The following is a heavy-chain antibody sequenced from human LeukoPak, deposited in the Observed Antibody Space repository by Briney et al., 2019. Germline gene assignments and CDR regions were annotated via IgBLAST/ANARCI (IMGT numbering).Heavy chain of an antibody. CDR2: IYDSGST. J-gene: IGHJ4*02. Sequence: PSETLSLTCTVSGVSISTFYRSWIRQTPGKGLEWIGYIYDSGSTNYNPSLKNRVTISLDMSKNQFSLKLRSVTAADTAVYYCARDLSLRRGIFDYWGQGTLVTVSS. V-gene: IGHV4-59*01. CDR3: ARDLSLRRGIFDY. CDR1: GVSISTFY. D-gene: IGHD3-10*01.